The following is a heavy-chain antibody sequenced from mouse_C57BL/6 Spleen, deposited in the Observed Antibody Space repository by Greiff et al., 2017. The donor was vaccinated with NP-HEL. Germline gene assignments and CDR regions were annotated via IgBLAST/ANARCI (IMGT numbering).Heavy chain of an antibody. V-gene: IGHV5-4*01. D-gene: IGHD1-1*01. CDR3: AREGERGGCYYYYAMDY. J-gene: IGHJ4*01. CDR2: ISDGGSYT. CDR1: GFTFSSYA. Sequence: EVHLVESGGGLVKPGGSLKLSCAASGFTFSSYAMSWVRQTPEKRLEWVATISDGGSYTYYPDNVKGRFTISRDNAKNNLYLQMSHLKAEDTAMYYCAREGERGGCYYYYAMDYWGQGTSVTVSS.